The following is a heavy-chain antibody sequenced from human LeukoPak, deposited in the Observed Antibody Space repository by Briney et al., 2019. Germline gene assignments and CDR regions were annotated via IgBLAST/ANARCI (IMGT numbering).Heavy chain of an antibody. CDR2: IRYDGSNK. V-gene: IGHV3-30*02. CDR3: AKDSRYYGSGSYTDPYFDY. D-gene: IGHD3-10*01. J-gene: IGHJ4*02. Sequence: GGSLRLSCATSGFSFKSYAMHWVRQAPGKGLEWVAFIRYDGSNKYYADSVKGRFTISRDNSKNTLYLQMNSLTTEDTAVYYCAKDSRYYGSGSYTDPYFDYWGQGTLVTVSS. CDR1: GFSFKSYA.